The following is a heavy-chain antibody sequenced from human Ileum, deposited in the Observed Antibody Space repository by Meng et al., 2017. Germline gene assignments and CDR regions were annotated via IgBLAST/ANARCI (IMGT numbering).Heavy chain of an antibody. V-gene: IGHV4-4*02. CDR2: IYLPGSP. J-gene: IGHJ4*02. CDR3: VRHGGKYFDY. CDR1: GDSTSSMFY. Sequence: SVQGRVELSGPLSPPCAVSGDSTSSMFYGGWVRQSPGKGLEWIGQIYLPGSPNYNPSLESRVTISEDKSMNQFSLRLTSVTAADTAIFYCVRHGGKYFDYWGQGILVTVSS. D-gene: IGHD2-15*01.